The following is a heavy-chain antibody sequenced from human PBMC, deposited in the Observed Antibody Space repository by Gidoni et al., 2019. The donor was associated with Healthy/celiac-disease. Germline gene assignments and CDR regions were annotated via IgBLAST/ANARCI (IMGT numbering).Heavy chain of an antibody. V-gene: IGHV3-30-3*01. CDR3: ARGAMAGTNFDY. J-gene: IGHJ4*02. Sequence: QVQLVESGGGVVQPGRSMRIPCAASGFPFSRYARHWVRQAPGKGLGWVAVISYDGSNKYYADSVKSRFTISRDNSKNTLYLQMNSLRAEDTAVYYCARGAMAGTNFDYWGQGTLVTVSS. D-gene: IGHD6-19*01. CDR1: GFPFSRYA. CDR2: ISYDGSNK.